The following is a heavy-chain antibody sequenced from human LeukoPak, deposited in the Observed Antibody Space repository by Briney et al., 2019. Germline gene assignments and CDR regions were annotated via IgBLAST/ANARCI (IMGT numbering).Heavy chain of an antibody. J-gene: IGHJ4*02. CDR2: ISAYNGNT. CDR3: ARDMLLVKALNLIDY. D-gene: IGHD6-13*01. V-gene: IGHV1-18*01. CDR1: GYTFTSYG. Sequence: ASVKVSCKASGYTFTSYGISWVRQAPGQGLEWMGWISAYNGNTNYAQKLQGRVTMTTDTSTSTAYMELRSLRSDDTAVYYCARDMLLVKALNLIDYWGQGTLVTVSS.